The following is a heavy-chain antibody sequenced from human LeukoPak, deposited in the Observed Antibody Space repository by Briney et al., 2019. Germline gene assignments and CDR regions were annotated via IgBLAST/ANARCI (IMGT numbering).Heavy chain of an antibody. D-gene: IGHD3-22*01. CDR3: AKGAEDSSGYYSLPHWYFDL. CDR2: ISGSGGST. CDR1: GFTFSSYG. J-gene: IGHJ2*01. Sequence: GGSLRLSCAASGFTFSSYGMHWVRQAPGKGLEWVSAISGSGGSTYYAGSVKGRFTISRDNSKNTLYLQMNSLRAEDTAVYYCAKGAEDSSGYYSLPHWYFDLWGRGTLVTVSS. V-gene: IGHV3-23*01.